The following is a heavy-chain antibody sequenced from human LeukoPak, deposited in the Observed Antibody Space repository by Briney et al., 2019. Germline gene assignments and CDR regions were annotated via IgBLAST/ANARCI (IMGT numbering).Heavy chain of an antibody. V-gene: IGHV4-59*08. CDR3: ARLNAVDTAMVKDY. CDR2: IYYSGST. CDR1: GGSISSYY. J-gene: IGHJ4*02. Sequence: SETLSLTCTVSGGSISSYYWSWIRQPPGKRLEYLGYIYYSGSTNYNPSLKSRVTISVDTSKNQFSLKLSSVTAADTAVYYCARLNAVDTAMVKDYWGQGTLVTVSS. D-gene: IGHD5-18*01.